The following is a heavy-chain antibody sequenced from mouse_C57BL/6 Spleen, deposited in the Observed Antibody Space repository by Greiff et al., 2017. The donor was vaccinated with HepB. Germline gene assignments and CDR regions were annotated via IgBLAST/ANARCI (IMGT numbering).Heavy chain of an antibody. Sequence: QVQLQQPGAELVKPGASVKLSCKASGYTFTSYWMHWVKQRPGQGLEWIGMIHPNSGSTNYNEKFKSKATLTVDKSSSTAYMQLSSLTSEDSAVYYCAHYYGSSPSYGYFDVGGTGTTVTVSS. J-gene: IGHJ1*03. CDR2: IHPNSGST. D-gene: IGHD1-1*01. V-gene: IGHV1-64*01. CDR3: AHYYGSSPSYGYFDV. CDR1: GYTFTSYW.